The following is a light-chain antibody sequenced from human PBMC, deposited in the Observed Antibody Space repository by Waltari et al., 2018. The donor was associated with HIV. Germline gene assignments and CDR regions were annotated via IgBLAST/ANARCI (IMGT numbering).Light chain of an antibody. J-gene: IGKJ2*01. CDR3: QQYVQTPYL. V-gene: IGKV4-1*01. CDR1: RSLLHPFNNQTY. Sequence: DVVVIQSPHSLTVPLGESATVYCTSSRSLLHPFNNQTYLALYRQKTGQPPKLRVYWASFRESGVLARFVGAGSGADFTLTISAVQAEDASTYFCQQYVQTPYLFGQGTRL. CDR2: WAS.